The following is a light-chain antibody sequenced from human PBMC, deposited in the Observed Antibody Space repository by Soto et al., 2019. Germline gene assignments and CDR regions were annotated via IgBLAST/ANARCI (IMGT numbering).Light chain of an antibody. CDR1: QSVSSSY. Sequence: EIVLTQSPDTLSLSPGERATLSCRASQSVSSSYLAWYQQKPGQAPRLLIYGASNRATGIPDRFSGSGSGTDFTLTISRLEPEDFAVYYCQQYADSPRTFGQGTKVDIK. V-gene: IGKV3-20*01. CDR2: GAS. CDR3: QQYADSPRT. J-gene: IGKJ1*01.